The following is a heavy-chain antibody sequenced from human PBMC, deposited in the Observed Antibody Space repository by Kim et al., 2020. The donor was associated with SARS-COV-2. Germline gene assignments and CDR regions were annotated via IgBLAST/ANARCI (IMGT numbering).Heavy chain of an antibody. CDR3: ARGGDIVVVVAATPDYYFDY. J-gene: IGHJ4*02. Sequence: RFTISRDNSKNKLYLQMNSRRAEDTAVYYCARGGDIVVVVAATPDYYFDYWGQGTLVTVSS. V-gene: IGHV3-30*07. D-gene: IGHD2-15*01.